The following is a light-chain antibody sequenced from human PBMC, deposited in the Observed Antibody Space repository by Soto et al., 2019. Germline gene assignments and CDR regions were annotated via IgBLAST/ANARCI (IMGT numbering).Light chain of an antibody. V-gene: IGKV3-15*01. CDR3: QQYNNWPHT. CDR1: QRVSSN. J-gene: IGKJ2*01. CDR2: GAS. Sequence: DIVMTQSPATLSVSPGERATLSCRASQRVSSNLAWYQQKPGQAPRLLIYGASTRATGIPARFSGSGSGTEFTLTISSLQSEDFAVYYCQQYNNWPHTFGQGTKLEIK.